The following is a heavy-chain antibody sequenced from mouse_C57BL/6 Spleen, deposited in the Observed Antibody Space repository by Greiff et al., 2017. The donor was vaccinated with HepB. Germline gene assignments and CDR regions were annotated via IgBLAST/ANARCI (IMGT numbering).Heavy chain of an antibody. Sequence: QVQLQQPGAELVKPGASVKLSCKASGYTFTSYWMHWVKQRPGQGFEWIGMIHPNSGSTNYNEKFKSKATLTVDKSSSTAYMQLSSLTSEDSAVYYCASTTVVAGAMDYWGQGTSVTVSS. D-gene: IGHD1-1*01. CDR3: ASTTVVAGAMDY. J-gene: IGHJ4*01. CDR2: IHPNSGST. CDR1: GYTFTSYW. V-gene: IGHV1-64*01.